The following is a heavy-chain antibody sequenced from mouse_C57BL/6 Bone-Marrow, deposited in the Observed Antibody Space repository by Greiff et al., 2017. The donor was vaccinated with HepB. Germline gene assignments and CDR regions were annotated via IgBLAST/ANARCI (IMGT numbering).Heavy chain of an antibody. D-gene: IGHD2-3*01. CDR1: GYAFSSSW. J-gene: IGHJ2*01. CDR3: ASGGTYDFDY. Sequence: VKLMESGPELVKPGASVKISCKASGYAFSSSWMNWVKQRPGKGLEWIGRIYPGDGDTNYNGKFKGKATLTADKSSSTAYMQLSSLTSEDSAVYFCASGGTYDFDYWGQGTTLTGSS. V-gene: IGHV1-82*01. CDR2: IYPGDGDT.